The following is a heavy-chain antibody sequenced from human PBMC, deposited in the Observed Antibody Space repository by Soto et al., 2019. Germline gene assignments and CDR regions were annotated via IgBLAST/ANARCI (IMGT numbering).Heavy chain of an antibody. V-gene: IGHV3-21*01. Sequence: GGSLRLSCVFSGFTFSTYTMNWVRQAPGKGLEWVSSINGRSNYVYYADSVKDRFTISRDNAKNSLYLQMNRLRAEDTAIYYCAREDGVVGSSSAFDHWGLGTLVTVSS. CDR1: GFTFSTYT. J-gene: IGHJ4*02. CDR3: AREDGVVGSSSAFDH. CDR2: INGRSNYV. D-gene: IGHD1-26*01.